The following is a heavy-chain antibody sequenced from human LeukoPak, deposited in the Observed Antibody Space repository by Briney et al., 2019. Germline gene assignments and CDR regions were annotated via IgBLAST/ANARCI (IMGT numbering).Heavy chain of an antibody. CDR3: AKATPPPYYYYMDV. CDR2: IRYDGSNK. J-gene: IGHJ6*03. CDR1: GFTFSSYG. Sequence: PGGSLRLSCAASGFTFSSYGMHWVRQAPGKGLEWVAFIRYDGSNKYYADSVKGRFTISRDNSKNTLYLQMNSLRAEDTAVYYCAKATPPPYYYYMDVWGKGTTVTVSS. V-gene: IGHV3-30*02.